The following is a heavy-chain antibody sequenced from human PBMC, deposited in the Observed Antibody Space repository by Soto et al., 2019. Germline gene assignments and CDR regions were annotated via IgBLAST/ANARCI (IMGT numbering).Heavy chain of an antibody. CDR1: GYTFTSYG. V-gene: IGHV1-18*01. Sequence: QVQLVQSGPEVKKPGASVKVSCKASGYTFTSYGISWVRQAPGQGLEWMGWISTYNGNPNYAQKLQGRVTMTTDTSTSTAYMELRSLRSDDTAVSYCARAPLYSTSSKNAFDIWGQGTVVTVSS. J-gene: IGHJ3*02. CDR2: ISTYNGNP. D-gene: IGHD6-6*01. CDR3: ARAPLYSTSSKNAFDI.